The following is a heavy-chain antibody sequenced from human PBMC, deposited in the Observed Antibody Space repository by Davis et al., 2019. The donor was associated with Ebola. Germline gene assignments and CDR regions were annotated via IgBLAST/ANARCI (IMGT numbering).Heavy chain of an antibody. V-gene: IGHV4-39*01. Sequence: MPSETLSLTCTVSGGSISSGDYYWSWIRQPPGKGLEWIGSIYYSGSTYYNPSLKSRVTISVDTSKNQFSLKLSSVTAADTAVYYCAGIAAVGTLTGREMVTYYYGMDVWGQGTTVTVSS. CDR1: GGSISSGDYY. J-gene: IGHJ6*02. D-gene: IGHD6-13*01. CDR2: IYYSGST. CDR3: AGIAAVGTLTGREMVTYYYGMDV.